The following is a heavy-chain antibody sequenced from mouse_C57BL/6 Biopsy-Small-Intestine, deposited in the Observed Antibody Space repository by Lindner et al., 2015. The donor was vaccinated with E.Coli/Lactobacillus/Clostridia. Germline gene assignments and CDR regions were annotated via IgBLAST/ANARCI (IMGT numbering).Heavy chain of an antibody. J-gene: IGHJ4*01. V-gene: IGHV1-64*01. CDR2: INPSGATT. CDR3: ARARLLLAGTGEFDF. CDR1: GYGFTSYY. D-gene: IGHD6-1*01. Sequence: SVKVSCKASGYGFTSYYIHWVRQAPGQGLEWMGIINPSGATTSYAQKFQGRVTMTRDTSTNTVYMELTSLRSEDTAVYYCARARLLLAGTGEFDFWGQGTPVTVSS.